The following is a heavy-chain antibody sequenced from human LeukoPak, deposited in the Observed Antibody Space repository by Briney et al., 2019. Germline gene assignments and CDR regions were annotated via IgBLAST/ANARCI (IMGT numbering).Heavy chain of an antibody. J-gene: IGHJ4*02. D-gene: IGHD3-22*01. CDR2: IYPGDSDT. CDR1: GYSFTSYW. CDR3: ARRTTNYDSSGYYSPFDY. Sequence: GESLKISFKGSGYSFTSYWIGWVRQMPGKGLEWMGIIYPGDSDTRYSPSFQGQVTISADKSISTAYLQWSSLKASDTAMCYCARRTTNYDSSGYYSPFDYWGQGTLVTVSS. V-gene: IGHV5-51*01.